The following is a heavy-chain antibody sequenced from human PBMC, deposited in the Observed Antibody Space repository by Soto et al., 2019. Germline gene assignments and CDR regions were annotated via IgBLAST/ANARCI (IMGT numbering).Heavy chain of an antibody. D-gene: IGHD6-19*01. V-gene: IGHV1-24*01. CDR1: GYTLTELS. CDR2: FDPEDGET. Sequence: ASVKVSCKVSGYTLTELSVHWVRQAPGKGLEWMGGFDPEDGETIYAQKFQGRVTMTEDTSTDTAYMELSSLRSEDTAVYYCATVSVSSAVAGTGWFDPWGQGTLVTVSS. J-gene: IGHJ5*02. CDR3: ATVSVSSAVAGTGWFDP.